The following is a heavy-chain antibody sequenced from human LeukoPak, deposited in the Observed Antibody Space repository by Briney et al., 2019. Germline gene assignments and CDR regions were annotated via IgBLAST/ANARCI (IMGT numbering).Heavy chain of an antibody. J-gene: IGHJ4*02. CDR1: GGSFSGYY. Sequence: TSSETLSLTCAVYGGSFSGYYWSWIRQPPGKGLEWIGEINHSGSTNYNPSLKSRVTISVDTSKNQFSLKLSSVTAADTAVYYGASKTDQPYYFDYWGQGTLVTVSS. CDR3: ASKTDQPYYFDY. D-gene: IGHD1-14*01. CDR2: INHSGST. V-gene: IGHV4-34*01.